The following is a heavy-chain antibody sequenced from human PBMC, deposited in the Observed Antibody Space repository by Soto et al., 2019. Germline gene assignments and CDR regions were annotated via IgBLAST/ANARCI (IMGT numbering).Heavy chain of an antibody. Sequence: EVQLVESGGGLVQPGGSLKLSCAASGFTFSGSAMHWVRQASGKGLEWVGRIRSKANSYATAYAASVKGRFTISRDDSKNTAYLQMNSLKTEDTAVYYCRGYDFSFDYWGQGTLVTVSS. CDR2: IRSKANSYAT. CDR3: RGYDFSFDY. V-gene: IGHV3-73*02. CDR1: GFTFSGSA. D-gene: IGHD5-12*01. J-gene: IGHJ4*02.